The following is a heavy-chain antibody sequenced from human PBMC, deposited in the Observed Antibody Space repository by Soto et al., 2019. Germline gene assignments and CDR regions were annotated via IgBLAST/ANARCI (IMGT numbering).Heavy chain of an antibody. J-gene: IGHJ5*02. V-gene: IGHV3-7*05. Sequence: EVQLVESGGGLVQLGGSLRLSCAVSEFTFSTYWMTWVRQAPGKGLEWVANIKEDGGEKHYRESVRGRFTISRDNAKKSLYLEMNSLRADVTAVYYCAGGSGWESGTWGQGTLVTVSS. CDR2: IKEDGGEK. D-gene: IGHD6-19*01. CDR3: AGGSGWESGT. CDR1: EFTFSTYW.